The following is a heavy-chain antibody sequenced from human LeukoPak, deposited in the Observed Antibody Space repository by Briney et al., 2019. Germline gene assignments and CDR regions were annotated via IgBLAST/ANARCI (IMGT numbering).Heavy chain of an antibody. CDR1: GFTVSSNY. CDR3: ARELPRASSSCGGD. J-gene: IGHJ4*02. Sequence: GGSLRLSCAASGFTVSSNYMSWVRQAPGKGLEWVSSISSSSSYIYYADSVKGRFTISRDNAKNSLYLQMNSLRAEDTAVYYCARELPRASSSCGGDWGQGTLVTVSS. D-gene: IGHD6-6*01. V-gene: IGHV3-21*01. CDR2: ISSSSSYI.